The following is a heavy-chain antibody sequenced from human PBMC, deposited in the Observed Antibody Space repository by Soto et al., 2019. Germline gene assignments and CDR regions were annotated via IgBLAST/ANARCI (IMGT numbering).Heavy chain of an antibody. CDR1: GFTLSTYD. Sequence: PGGSLRLSCAASGFTLSTYDMHWVRQATGKGLEWVAALSYAGDTYYPGSVKGRFTVSRESAKNSLYLQMNSLTAGDTAVYYCAKGPRSASGYYYMDVWGKGTTVTVSS. D-gene: IGHD3-10*01. V-gene: IGHV3-13*01. CDR2: LSYAGDT. CDR3: AKGPRSASGYYYMDV. J-gene: IGHJ6*03.